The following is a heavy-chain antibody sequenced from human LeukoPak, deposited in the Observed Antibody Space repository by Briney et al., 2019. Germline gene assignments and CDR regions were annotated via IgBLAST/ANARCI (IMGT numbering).Heavy chain of an antibody. CDR3: ARVGLYCSGGSCYSAFDY. CDR1: GYSISSGYY. Sequence: SETLSLTCTVSGYSISSGYYWDWIRQPPGKGLEWIGSIYHSGSTYYNPSLKSRVTISVDTSKNQFSLKLSSVTAADTAVYYCARVGLYCSGGSCYSAFDYWGQGALVTVSS. D-gene: IGHD2-15*01. J-gene: IGHJ4*02. V-gene: IGHV4-38-2*02. CDR2: IYHSGST.